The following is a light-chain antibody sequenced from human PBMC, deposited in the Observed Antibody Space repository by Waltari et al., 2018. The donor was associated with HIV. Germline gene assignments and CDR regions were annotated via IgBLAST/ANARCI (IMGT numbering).Light chain of an antibody. J-gene: IGKJ4*01. CDR1: PSVLYSSNNKNF. Sequence: DVVMTQSPDSLAVSLGERATINCKSSPSVLYSSNNKNFLAWYQQKPGQPPKLLIYWASTRESGVPDRFSGSGSGTDFTLTISSLQAEDVAVYYCQQYYSIPVTFGGGTKVEIK. V-gene: IGKV4-1*01. CDR3: QQYYSIPVT. CDR2: WAS.